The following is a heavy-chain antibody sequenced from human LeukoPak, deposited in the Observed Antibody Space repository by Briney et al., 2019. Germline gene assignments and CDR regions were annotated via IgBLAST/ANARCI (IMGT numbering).Heavy chain of an antibody. CDR1: GFTFSSFA. CDR3: AKEYDSSGYYNYFDY. D-gene: IGHD3-22*01. CDR2: NSAGGGIT. J-gene: IGHJ4*02. V-gene: IGHV3-23*01. Sequence: QAGGSLRLSCEASGFTFSSFAMSWVRQAPGKGLEWVSANSAGGGITYYADSVKGRFTISRDNSKNTLYLQMNSLRAEDTAVYYCAKEYDSSGYYNYFDYWGQGTLVTVSS.